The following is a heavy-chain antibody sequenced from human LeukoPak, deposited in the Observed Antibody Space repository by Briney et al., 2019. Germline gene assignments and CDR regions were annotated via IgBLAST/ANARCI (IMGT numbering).Heavy chain of an antibody. J-gene: IGHJ6*02. V-gene: IGHV1-2*02. Sequence: EASVKVSCKASGYTFTGYYMHWVRQAPGQGLEWMGWINPNSGGTNYAQKFQGRVTMTGDTSISTAYMELSRLRSDDTAVYYCVEDRYYYYGMDVWGQGTTVTVSS. CDR2: INPNSGGT. CDR1: GYTFTGYY. CDR3: VEDRYYYYGMDV.